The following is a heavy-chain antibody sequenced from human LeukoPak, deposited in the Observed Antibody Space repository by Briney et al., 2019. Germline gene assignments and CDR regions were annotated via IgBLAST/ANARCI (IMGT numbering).Heavy chain of an antibody. CDR1: GGSFSGYY. V-gene: IGHV4-34*01. Sequence: SETLSLTCAVYGGSFSGYYWSWIRQPPGKGLEWIGEINHSGSTNYNPSLKSRVTISVDTSKNQFSLKLNSVTAADTAVYYCARGVLAPFDYWGQGTLVTVSS. J-gene: IGHJ4*02. CDR2: INHSGST. CDR3: ARGVLAPFDY.